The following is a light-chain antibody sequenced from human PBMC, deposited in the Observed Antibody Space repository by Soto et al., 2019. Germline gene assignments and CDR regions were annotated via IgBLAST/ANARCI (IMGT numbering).Light chain of an antibody. V-gene: IGKV1-27*01. J-gene: IGKJ1*01. Sequence: DIQMTQSPSSLSASVGDRVTIKCRASQGISNYLAWYQQKPGKAPKLLIYTASTLQSGVPSRFSGSGSGTDFTLTISSLQPEDVATYYCQKYNSAPTWTFGRGTKVEIK. CDR3: QKYNSAPTWT. CDR1: QGISNY. CDR2: TAS.